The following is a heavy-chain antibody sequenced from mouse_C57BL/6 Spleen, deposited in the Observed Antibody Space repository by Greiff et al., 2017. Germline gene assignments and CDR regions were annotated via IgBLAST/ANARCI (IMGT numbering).Heavy chain of an antibody. J-gene: IGHJ2*01. CDR3: AREGRGYLYSDD. CDR1: GYSITSGYY. Sequence: VQLQQSGPGLVKPSQSLSLTCSVTGYSITSGYYWNWIRQFPGNKLEWMGYISYDGSNNYNPSLKNRISITRDTSKNQFFLKLNSVTTEDTATYCCAREGRGYLYSDDWGQGTTLTVSS. CDR2: ISYDGSN. V-gene: IGHV3-6*01.